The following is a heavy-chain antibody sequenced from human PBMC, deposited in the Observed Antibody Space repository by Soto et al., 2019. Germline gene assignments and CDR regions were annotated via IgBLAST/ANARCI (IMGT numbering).Heavy chain of an antibody. D-gene: IGHD6-6*01. CDR3: AGSAARVNYYYFYVDV. CDR2: IWHDGSNK. Sequence: QVQLVESGGGVVQPGTSLRLSCVASGFTFSTFGMHWARQAPGKGLEWVAIIWHDGSNKYYADSVKGRFAISRDNSKNTLYLQMNSLRAEDTAVYYCAGSAARVNYYYFYVDVWGKGTTVTVSS. CDR1: GFTFSTFG. J-gene: IGHJ6*03. V-gene: IGHV3-33*01.